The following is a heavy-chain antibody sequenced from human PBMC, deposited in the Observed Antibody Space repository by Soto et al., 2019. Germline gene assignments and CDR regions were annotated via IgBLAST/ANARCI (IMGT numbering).Heavy chain of an antibody. CDR2: IYWDHNK. D-gene: IGHD3-16*01. V-gene: IGHV2-5*02. Sequence: QITLKESGPTLVKPTQPLTLTCTFSGFSLSTNGVGEGWLRQPPGKALEWLGLIYWDHNKIYSPSLKNRLTNTQDTSKNLVVLTMTNMDPVDTGTYYCARSWDYGKLYYWGQRTLLAVS. J-gene: IGHJ4*02. CDR3: ARSWDYGKLYY. CDR1: GFSLSTNGVG.